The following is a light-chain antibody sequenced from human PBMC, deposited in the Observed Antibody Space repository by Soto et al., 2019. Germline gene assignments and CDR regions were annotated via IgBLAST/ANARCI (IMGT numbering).Light chain of an antibody. CDR3: QQYGSSPRLT. CDR1: QSVSISY. J-gene: IGKJ4*01. Sequence: EIVLSQSPGTLSLYPGERATLSCRAIQSVSISYLAWYQQKPGQAPRLLIYGASSRATGSPDRFSGSGSGTDFTLTISRLEPEDVAVYYCQQYGSSPRLTFGGGTKVDIK. V-gene: IGKV3-20*01. CDR2: GAS.